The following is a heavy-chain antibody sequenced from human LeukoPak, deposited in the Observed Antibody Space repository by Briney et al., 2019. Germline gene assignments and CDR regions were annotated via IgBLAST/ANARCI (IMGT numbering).Heavy chain of an antibody. V-gene: IGHV1-69*04. CDR2: IIPILGIA. CDR1: GGTFSSYA. J-gene: IGHJ3*02. D-gene: IGHD2-21*02. CDR3: ASLNQHIVAVTAIPRYAFDI. Sequence: ASVKVSCKASGGTFSSYAISWVRQAPGQGLEWMGRIIPILGIANYAQKFQGRVTLTADKSTSTAYMELSSLRSEDTAVYYCASLNQHIVAVTAIPRYAFDIWGQGTMVTVSS.